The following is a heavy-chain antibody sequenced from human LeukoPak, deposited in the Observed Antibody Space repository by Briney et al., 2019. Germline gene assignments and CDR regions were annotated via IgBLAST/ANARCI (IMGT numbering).Heavy chain of an antibody. CDR2: IFYGGST. J-gene: IGHJ4*02. V-gene: IGHV4-39*07. CDR3: ARSGDYGDYHGIDY. Sequence: SETLSLTCTVSGGSISNSRHYWGWIRQPPGKGLEWIASIFYGGSTHYNPSLKSRVTILVDTSKNQFSLKVTSVTAADTAVYYCARSGDYGDYHGIDYWGQGTLVTVSS. D-gene: IGHD4-17*01. CDR1: GGSISNSRHY.